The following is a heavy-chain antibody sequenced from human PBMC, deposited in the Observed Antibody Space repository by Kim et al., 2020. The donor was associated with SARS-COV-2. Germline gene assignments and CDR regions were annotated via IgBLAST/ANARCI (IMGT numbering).Heavy chain of an antibody. CDR1: GFTFSSYS. Sequence: GGSLRLSCAASGFTFSSYSMNWVRQAPGKGLEWVSYISSSSSTIYYADSVKGRFTISRDNAKNSLYLQMNSLRDEDTAVYYCARAEVIWFGELLVDAFDIWGPGTMVTVSS. J-gene: IGHJ3*02. D-gene: IGHD3-10*01. CDR3: ARAEVIWFGELLVDAFDI. CDR2: ISSSSSTI. V-gene: IGHV3-48*02.